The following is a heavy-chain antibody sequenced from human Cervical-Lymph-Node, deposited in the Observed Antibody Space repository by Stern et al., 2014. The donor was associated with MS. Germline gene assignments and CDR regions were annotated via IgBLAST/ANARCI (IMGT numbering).Heavy chain of an antibody. Sequence: VQLMQSGPELEKPGSSVTISCKASGASFNNYAVNGPRQAPGPGLEGLRGIIPIFGGNTYCQQFRAGFPILAVKSLVTPSLHLHSLRSDDTAVYFCARDGSYEACGDHATSVFDHWGQGTLVTVSS. J-gene: IGHJ4*02. V-gene: IGHV1-69*06. CDR3: ARDGSYEACGDHATSVFDH. D-gene: IGHD4-17*01. CDR2: IIPIFGGN. CDR1: GASFNNYA.